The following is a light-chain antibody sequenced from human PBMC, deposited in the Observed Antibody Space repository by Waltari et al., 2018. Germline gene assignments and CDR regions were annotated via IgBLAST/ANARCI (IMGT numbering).Light chain of an antibody. CDR1: QSVSSY. Sequence: VILTQSPATLSLSPGGKAPLPCRASQSVSSYLAWYHQKPGQAPRLLIHSASSRATGVPDRFSGSGSGTEFTLTVSSLEPEDVGVYHCYQHSSGYTFGQGTKVEIK. CDR3: YQHSSGYT. V-gene: IGKV3-11*01. CDR2: SAS. J-gene: IGKJ2*01.